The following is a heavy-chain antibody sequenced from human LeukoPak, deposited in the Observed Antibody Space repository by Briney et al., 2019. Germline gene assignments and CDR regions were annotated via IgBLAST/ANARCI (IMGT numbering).Heavy chain of an antibody. J-gene: IGHJ4*02. V-gene: IGHV5-51*01. CDR2: IYPGDSDI. CDR3: ARSSPFDS. Sequence: GESLKISCKASGYTFTRNWIGWVRQMPGTGLEWMGIIYPGDSDIRYSPSFQGQVTISADKSISTAYLQWSSLKASDTAMYYCARSSPFDSWGQGTLVTASS. CDR1: GYTFTRNW.